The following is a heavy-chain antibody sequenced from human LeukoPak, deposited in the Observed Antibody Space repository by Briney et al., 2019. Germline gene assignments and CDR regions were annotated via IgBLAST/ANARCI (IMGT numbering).Heavy chain of an antibody. CDR3: ARQATTDRLKYCSSTNCSLDY. CDR2: ISAYNGNT. CDR1: GYTFTTYG. V-gene: IGHV1-18*01. D-gene: IGHD2-2*01. Sequence: ASVKVSCKASGYTFTTYGISWVRQAPGQGLEWMGWISAYNGNTNYAQKLQGRVTLTTDSSTSTAYMELRSLRSDDTAVYYCARQATTDRLKYCSSTNCSLDYWGQGTLVTVSS. J-gene: IGHJ4*02.